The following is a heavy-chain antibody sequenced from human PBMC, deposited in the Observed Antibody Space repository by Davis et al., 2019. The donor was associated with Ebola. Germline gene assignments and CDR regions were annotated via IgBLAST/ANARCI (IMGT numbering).Heavy chain of an antibody. J-gene: IGHJ6*02. Sequence: LSLTCAASGFTFSSYAMSWVRQAPGKGLEWVSAISGSGGSTYYADSVKGRFTISRDNSKNTLYLQMNSLRAEDTAVYYCAKGAVYYYYYYGMDVWGQGTTVTVSS. V-gene: IGHV3-23*01. D-gene: IGHD3-16*01. CDR3: AKGAVYYYYYYGMDV. CDR2: ISGSGGST. CDR1: GFTFSSYA.